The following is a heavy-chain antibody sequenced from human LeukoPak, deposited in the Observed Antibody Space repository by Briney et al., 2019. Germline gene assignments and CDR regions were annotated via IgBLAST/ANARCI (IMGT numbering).Heavy chain of an antibody. Sequence: SETLSLTCTVSGGSIGSNYCTWIRQPPGKGLEYIGYIYYTGGTNYNPSLKSRVTISVDTSKNQFSLKLSSVTAADTAVYFCAKYGNSGWVIDYWGPGNPVTVSS. J-gene: IGHJ4*02. CDR1: GGSIGSNY. CDR3: AKYGNSGWVIDY. D-gene: IGHD6-19*01. V-gene: IGHV4-59*08. CDR2: IYYTGGT.